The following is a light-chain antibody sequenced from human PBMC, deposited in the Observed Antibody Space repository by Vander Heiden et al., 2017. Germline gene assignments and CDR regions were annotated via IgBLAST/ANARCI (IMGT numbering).Light chain of an antibody. V-gene: IGKV1-33*01. J-gene: IGKJ4*01. CDR2: DAS. CDR1: QDISNY. CDR3: QQYDNLPPGA. Sequence: DIQMTQSPSSLSASVGDRVTITCQASQDISNYLNWYQQKPGKAPKLLIYDASNLETGVPSRFSGSGYGTDFTFTISSRQPEDIATYYCQQYDNLPPGAFGGGTKVEIK.